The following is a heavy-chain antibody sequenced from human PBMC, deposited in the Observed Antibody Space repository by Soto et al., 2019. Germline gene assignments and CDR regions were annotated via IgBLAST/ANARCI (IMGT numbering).Heavy chain of an antibody. D-gene: IGHD6-6*01. CDR3: ASGGYSSSYYYYGMDV. V-gene: IGHV1-69*13. Sequence: SVKVSCKDSGGTFSSYAISWVRQAPGQGLEWMGGIIPIFGTANYAQKFQGRVTITADESTSTAYMELSSLRSEDTAVYYCASGGYSSSYYYYGMDVWGQGTTVTVSS. CDR2: IIPIFGTA. CDR1: GGTFSSYA. J-gene: IGHJ6*02.